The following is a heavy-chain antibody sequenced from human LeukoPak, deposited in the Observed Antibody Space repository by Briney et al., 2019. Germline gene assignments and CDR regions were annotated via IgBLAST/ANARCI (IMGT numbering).Heavy chain of an antibody. D-gene: IGHD4/OR15-4a*01. Sequence: GGSLRLSCAASGSTFSSYGMSWVRQAPGKGLEWVSGISGGGVNTYYADSVKGRFTISRDNSQNTMSLQMNSLRAEDTAVYYCAKRGTMVTEYYFDYWGQGTLVTVSS. J-gene: IGHJ4*02. CDR2: ISGGGVNT. V-gene: IGHV3-23*01. CDR1: GSTFSSYG. CDR3: AKRGTMVTEYYFDY.